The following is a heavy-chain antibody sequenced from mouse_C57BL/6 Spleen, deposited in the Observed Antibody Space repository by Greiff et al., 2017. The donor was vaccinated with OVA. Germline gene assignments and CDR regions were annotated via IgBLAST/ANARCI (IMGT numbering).Heavy chain of an antibody. CDR3: AREDLYYFDY. J-gene: IGHJ2*01. CDR1: GFTFSDYY. Sequence: DVQLVESEGGLVQPGSSMKLSCTASGFTFSDYYMAWVRQVPEKGLEWVANINYDGSSTYYLDSLKSRFIISRDNAKNILYLQMSSLKSEDTATYYCAREDLYYFDYGGQGTTLTVSS. V-gene: IGHV5-16*01. CDR2: INYDGSST.